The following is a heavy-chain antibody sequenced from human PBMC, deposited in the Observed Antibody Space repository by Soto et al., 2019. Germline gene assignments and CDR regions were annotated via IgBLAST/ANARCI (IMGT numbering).Heavy chain of an antibody. D-gene: IGHD2-15*01. CDR1: GFTFSSYA. J-gene: IGHJ4*02. CDR2: ISGCGGST. CDR3: AKDTCSGGSCYFSYCFDY. Sequence: EVQLLESGGGLVQPGGSLRLSCAASGFTFSSYAMSWDRQAPGKGLEWVSAISGCGGSTYYADSVKGRFTISRDNSKNTLYLQMNSLRAEDTAVYYCAKDTCSGGSCYFSYCFDYWGQGTLVTVSS. V-gene: IGHV3-23*01.